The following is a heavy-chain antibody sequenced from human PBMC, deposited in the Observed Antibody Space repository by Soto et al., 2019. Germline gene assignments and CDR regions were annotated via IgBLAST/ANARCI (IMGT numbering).Heavy chain of an antibody. D-gene: IGHD5-18*01. J-gene: IGHJ4*02. CDR1: GFSFSSLG. V-gene: IGHV3-30*18. CDR3: AKGGYNYGYYFDY. Sequence: GGSLRLSCAVSGFSFSSLGMHWVRQAPGKGLEWVAVISYDGSKKYYADSVEGRFTISRDNSKNTLYLQMNSLRAEDTAVYYCAKGGYNYGYYFDYWGQGTLVTVSS. CDR2: ISYDGSKK.